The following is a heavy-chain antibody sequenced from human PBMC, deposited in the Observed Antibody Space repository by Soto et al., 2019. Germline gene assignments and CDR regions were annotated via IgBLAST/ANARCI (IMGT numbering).Heavy chain of an antibody. CDR1: GYTFTGYY. CDR2: INPNSGGT. D-gene: IGHD1-26*01. CDR3: ARGGASGSYAFDI. V-gene: IGHV1-2*04. Sequence: ASVKVSCKASGYTFTGYYMHWVRQAPGQGLEWMGWINPNSGGTNYAQKFQGWVTMTRDTSISTAYMELSRLRSDDTAVYYCARGGASGSYAFDIWGQGTMVTVSS. J-gene: IGHJ3*02.